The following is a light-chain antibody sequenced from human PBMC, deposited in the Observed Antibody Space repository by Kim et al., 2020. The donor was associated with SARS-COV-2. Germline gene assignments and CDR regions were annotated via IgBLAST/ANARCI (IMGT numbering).Light chain of an antibody. CDR2: GTS. CDR1: QSVSSR. V-gene: IGKV3-15*01. Sequence: SPGERVTLSCRASQSVSSRLAWYQQKPGQAPRLLMYGTSTRAAGIPARFSGSGSGTEFTLTINSLQSEDFAMYYCQQYDSWPPYTFGQGTKLEI. J-gene: IGKJ2*01. CDR3: QQYDSWPPYT.